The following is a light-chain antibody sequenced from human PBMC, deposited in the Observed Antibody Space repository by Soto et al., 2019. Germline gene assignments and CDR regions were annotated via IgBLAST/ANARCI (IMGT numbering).Light chain of an antibody. CDR3: QQYGTSQII. V-gene: IGKV3-20*01. CDR2: DTS. J-gene: IGKJ5*01. Sequence: DIVLTQSPDTLSLSPGNRATLSCRASQSLTNIYIAWYQVKPGQAPRLLIYDTSSRATGIPDRFSGSGSGTDFTLTITRLENEDVAVFYCQQYGTSQIIFGQGTRLEIK. CDR1: QSLTNIY.